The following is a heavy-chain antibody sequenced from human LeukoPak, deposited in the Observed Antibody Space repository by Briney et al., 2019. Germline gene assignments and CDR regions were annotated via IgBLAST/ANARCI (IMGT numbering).Heavy chain of an antibody. D-gene: IGHD6-13*01. J-gene: IGHJ4*02. CDR1: GGSFSGYY. CDR3: ARGEIAAAGPFDY. V-gene: IGHV4-34*04. Sequence: SETLSLTCAVYGGSFSGYYWTWIRQPPGKGLEWIGEMNYSGNINTNPSLKSRATISVDTSKNQFSLKLTSVTAADTAVYYCARGEIAAAGPFDYWGQGTLVTVSS. CDR2: MNYSGNI.